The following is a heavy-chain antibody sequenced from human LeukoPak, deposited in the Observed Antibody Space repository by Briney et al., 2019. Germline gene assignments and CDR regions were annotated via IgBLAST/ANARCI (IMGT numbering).Heavy chain of an antibody. Sequence: SGPTLVNPTQTLTLTCTFSGFSLSTSGVGVGWIRQPPGKALEWLALIYWNDDKRYSPSLKGRLTITKDTSKNQVVLTMTNMDPVGTATYYCAHLSAEGCSSTSCYPNWFDPWGQGTLVTVSS. CDR2: IYWNDDK. D-gene: IGHD2-2*01. V-gene: IGHV2-5*01. CDR1: GFSLSTSGVG. J-gene: IGHJ5*02. CDR3: AHLSAEGCSSTSCYPNWFDP.